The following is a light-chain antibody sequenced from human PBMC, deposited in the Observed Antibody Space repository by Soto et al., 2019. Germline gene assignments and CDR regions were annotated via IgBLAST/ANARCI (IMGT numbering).Light chain of an antibody. CDR3: QQYNNWPRT. Sequence: EIVVTQSPATLSVSPGERATLSCRASQSVSSDLAWFQQKPGQAPNLLIYGASTRATGVPASFSGSGSGTEFTLTISSLQSEDFAVYYCQQYNNWPRTFGGGTKVEIK. V-gene: IGKV3-15*01. CDR2: GAS. J-gene: IGKJ4*01. CDR1: QSVSSD.